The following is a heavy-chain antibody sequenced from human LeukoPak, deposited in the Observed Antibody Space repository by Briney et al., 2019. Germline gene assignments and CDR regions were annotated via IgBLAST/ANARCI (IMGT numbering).Heavy chain of an antibody. Sequence: SSETLSLTCTVSGGSISSGDYYWSWIRQPPGKGLEWIGYIYYSGSTYYNPSLKSRVTISVDTSKNQFSLKLSSVTAADTAVYYFARDPVWFGELLGWFDPWGQGTLVTVSS. J-gene: IGHJ5*02. CDR3: ARDPVWFGELLGWFDP. CDR1: GGSISSGDYY. V-gene: IGHV4-30-4*01. CDR2: IYYSGST. D-gene: IGHD3-10*01.